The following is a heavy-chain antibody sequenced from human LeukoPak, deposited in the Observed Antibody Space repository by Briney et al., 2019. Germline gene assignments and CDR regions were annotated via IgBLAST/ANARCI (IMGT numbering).Heavy chain of an antibody. D-gene: IGHD3-9*01. Sequence: SETLSLTCTVSGGPISSGSYYWSWIRQPAGKGLEWIGRIYTSGSTNYNPSLKSRVTVSVDTSKNQFSLKLSSVTAADTAVYYCARATPYYDILTGYSSGYYYMDVWGKGTTVTISS. CDR1: GGPISSGSYY. CDR3: ARATPYYDILTGYSSGYYYMDV. CDR2: IYTSGST. V-gene: IGHV4-61*02. J-gene: IGHJ6*03.